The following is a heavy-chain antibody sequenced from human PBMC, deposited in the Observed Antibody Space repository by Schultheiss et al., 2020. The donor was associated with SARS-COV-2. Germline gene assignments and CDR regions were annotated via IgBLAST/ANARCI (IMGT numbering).Heavy chain of an antibody. CDR2: INSDGSST. D-gene: IGHD1-26*01. CDR3: ARDRWELLEGYYYYMDV. J-gene: IGHJ6*03. CDR1: GFTFSSYW. Sequence: GESLKISCAASGFTFSSYWMHWVRQAPGKGLVWVSRINSDGSSTSYADSVKGRFTISRDNAKNTLYLQMNSLRAEDTAVYYCARDRWELLEGYYYYMDVWGKGTTVTVSS. V-gene: IGHV3-74*01.